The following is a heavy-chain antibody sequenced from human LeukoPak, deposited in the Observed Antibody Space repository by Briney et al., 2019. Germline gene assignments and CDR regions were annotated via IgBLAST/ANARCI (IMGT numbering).Heavy chain of an antibody. V-gene: IGHV3-23*01. CDR3: AKGSVDSYSSSLDY. CDR2: IGSGGGT. D-gene: IGHD3-22*01. CDR1: GFTFSSYW. Sequence: PGGSLRLSCAASGFTFSSYWMHWVRQAPGKGLEWVSAIGSGGGTAYADSVQGRFTISRDNSKNTLFLQMNSLRAEDTAVYYCAKGSVDSYSSSLDYWGQGTLVTVSS. J-gene: IGHJ4*02.